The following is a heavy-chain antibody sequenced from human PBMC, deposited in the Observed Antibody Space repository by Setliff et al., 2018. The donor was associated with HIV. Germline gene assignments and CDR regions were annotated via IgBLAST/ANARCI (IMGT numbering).Heavy chain of an antibody. CDR3: ARDGYSSSWYVISGSFDY. D-gene: IGHD6-13*01. V-gene: IGHV4-34*11. CDR1: GGSFSGNY. Sequence: PSETLSLTCAVYGGSFSGNYWSWIRQPPGKGLEWLGTIYFTGSAYYNPSLKSRVTISVDTSENQFSLKLSSVTAADTAVYYCARDGYSSSWYVISGSFDYWGQGIQVTVSS. CDR2: IYFTGSA. J-gene: IGHJ4*02.